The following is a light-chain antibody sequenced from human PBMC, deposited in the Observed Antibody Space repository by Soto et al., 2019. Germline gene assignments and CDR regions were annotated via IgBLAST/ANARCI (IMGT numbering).Light chain of an antibody. J-gene: IGLJ2*01. Sequence: QSALTQPASVSGSPGQSITISCTGTRSDVGGYNYVSWYQQHPGTAPKLMIYDVSNRPSGVSNRFSGSKSANTASLTISGLQADDEADYYCSSYTSSSTRVFGGGTKLTVL. V-gene: IGLV2-14*03. CDR1: RSDVGGYNY. CDR3: SSYTSSSTRV. CDR2: DVS.